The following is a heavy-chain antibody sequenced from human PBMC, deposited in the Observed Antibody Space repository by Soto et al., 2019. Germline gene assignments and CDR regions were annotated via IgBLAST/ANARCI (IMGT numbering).Heavy chain of an antibody. Sequence: GASVKVSCKASGDTFSSYAISWVRQAPGQGLEWMGGIIPIFGTANYAQKFQGRVTITADKSTSTAYMELSSLRSEDTAVYYCASTPWLGVPAHNPAFWGQGTTVTVYS. CDR1: GDTFSSYA. V-gene: IGHV1-69*06. CDR3: ASTPWLGVPAHNPAF. CDR2: IIPIFGTA. J-gene: IGHJ6*02. D-gene: IGHD2-2*01.